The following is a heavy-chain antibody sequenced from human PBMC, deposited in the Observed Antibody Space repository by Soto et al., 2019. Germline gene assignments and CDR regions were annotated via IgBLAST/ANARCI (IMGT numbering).Heavy chain of an antibody. D-gene: IGHD2-15*01. V-gene: IGHV3-30*18. CDR3: AKSLGGSCYSDCGMDV. CDR2: ISYDGSNK. Sequence: GGSLRLSCAASGFTFSSYGMHWVRQAPGKGLEWVAVISYDGSNKYYADSVKGRFTISRDNSKNTLYLQMNSLRAEDTAVYYCAKSLGGSCYSDCGMDVWGQGTTVTVSS. J-gene: IGHJ6*02. CDR1: GFTFSSYG.